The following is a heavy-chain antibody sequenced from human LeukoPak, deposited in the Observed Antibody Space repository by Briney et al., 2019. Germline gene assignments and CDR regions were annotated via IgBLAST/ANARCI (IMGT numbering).Heavy chain of an antibody. J-gene: IGHJ4*02. D-gene: IGHD1-26*01. CDR3: AKVRGGSYLAYFDY. CDR1: GFTFSSYA. V-gene: IGHV3-23*01. CDR2: MSGNGGST. Sequence: PGGSLRLSCAASGFTFSSYAMSWVRQAPGKGLEWVSTMSGNGGSTYHADSVKGRFTISRDNSKNTLYLQMDSLRAEDTAVYYCAKVRGGSYLAYFDYWGQGTLVPVSS.